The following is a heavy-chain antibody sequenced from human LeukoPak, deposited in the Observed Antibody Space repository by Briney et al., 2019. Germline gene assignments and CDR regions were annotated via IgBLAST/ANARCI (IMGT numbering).Heavy chain of an antibody. D-gene: IGHD1-14*01. CDR2: IKGDGSEK. CDR1: GFSFSSYW. J-gene: IGHJ4*02. Sequence: GGSLRLSCAASGFSFSSYWMKWVRQDPGKGLEWVANIKGDGSEKYYVDSVKGRFTISRDNAKNSLYLQMNSLRVEDTAVYCCARGGVRRGWYDYWGQGTLVTVSS. CDR3: ARGGVRRGWYDY. V-gene: IGHV3-7*01.